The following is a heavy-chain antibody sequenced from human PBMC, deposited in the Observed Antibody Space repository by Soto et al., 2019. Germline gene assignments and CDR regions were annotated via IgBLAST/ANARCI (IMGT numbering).Heavy chain of an antibody. CDR1: GFTFSSYA. J-gene: IGHJ4*02. V-gene: IGHV3-23*01. CDR2: ISGSGGNT. Sequence: GGSLRLSCAASGFTFSSYAMSWVRQAPGKGLEWVSAISGSGGNTYYADSVKGRFTISRDNSKNSLYLQMNSLRTEDTALYYCAKDTSWTIDYWGQGTLVTVSS. CDR3: AKDTSWTIDY. D-gene: IGHD4-17*01.